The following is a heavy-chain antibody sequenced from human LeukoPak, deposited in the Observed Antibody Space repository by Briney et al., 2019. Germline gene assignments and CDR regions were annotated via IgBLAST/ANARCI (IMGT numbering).Heavy chain of an antibody. Sequence: GGSLRLSCVVSGFSVSTNYMSWARQAPGKGLEWVGRIKSKTDGGTTDYAAPVKGRFTISRDDSKNTLYLQMNSRKTEDTAVYYCTTKSYWGQGTLVTVSS. CDR3: TTKSY. CDR2: IKSKTDGGTT. V-gene: IGHV3-15*01. J-gene: IGHJ4*02. CDR1: GFSVSTNY.